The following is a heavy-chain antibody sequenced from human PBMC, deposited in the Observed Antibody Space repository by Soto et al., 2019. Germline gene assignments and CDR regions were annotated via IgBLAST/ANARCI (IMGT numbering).Heavy chain of an antibody. CDR3: AREGYYSGSGTYSPPRYYGMDV. CDR1: GYTFSNYG. V-gene: IGHV1-18*01. Sequence: QVQLVQSGAEVRKPGASVKVSCKASGYTFSNYGLSWVRQAPGRGLEWMGWISDYNGNTHYAQKFQGRLIMTTDTSTGTAYVELRSLTSDDTAVYFCAREGYYSGSGTYSPPRYYGMDVWGQGTTVTVSS. J-gene: IGHJ6*02. D-gene: IGHD3-10*01. CDR2: ISDYNGNT.